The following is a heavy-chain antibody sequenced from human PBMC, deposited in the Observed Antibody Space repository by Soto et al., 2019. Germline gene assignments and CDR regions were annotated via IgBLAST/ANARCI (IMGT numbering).Heavy chain of an antibody. V-gene: IGHV3-23*01. D-gene: IGHD1-26*01. CDR1: GFTFSSYA. Sequence: GGALRLSCAASGFTFSSYAMSWVRQAPGKGLEWVSAISGSGGSTYYADSVKGRFTISRDNSKNTPYLQMNSLRAEDTAVYYCAKVRVGATRGGFDYWGQGTLVTVSS. J-gene: IGHJ4*02. CDR2: ISGSGGST. CDR3: AKVRVGATRGGFDY.